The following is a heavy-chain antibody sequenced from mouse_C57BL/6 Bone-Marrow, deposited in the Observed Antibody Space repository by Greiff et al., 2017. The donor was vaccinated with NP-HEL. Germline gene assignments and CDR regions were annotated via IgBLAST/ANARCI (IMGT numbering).Heavy chain of an antibody. D-gene: IGHD2-2*01. CDR2: IDPENGDT. J-gene: IGHJ2*01. CDR3: TTGLEVD. Sequence: LVESGAELVRTGASVKLSCTASGFNIKDDYMHWVKQRPEQGLEWIGWIDPENGDTDYASKFQGKATITADTSSNTAYLQLSSLTSEDTAVYYCTTGLEVDWGQGTTLTVSS. V-gene: IGHV14-4*01. CDR1: GFNIKDDY.